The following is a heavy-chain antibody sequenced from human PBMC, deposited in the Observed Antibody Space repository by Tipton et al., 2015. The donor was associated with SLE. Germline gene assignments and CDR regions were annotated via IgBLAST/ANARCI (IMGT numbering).Heavy chain of an antibody. CDR2: IYYSGST. D-gene: IGHD2-8*01. Sequence: LRLSCTVSGGSISSSSYYWGWIRQPPGKGLEWIGNIYYSGSTYYNPSLKSRVTISVDRSKNQFSLRLRSVTAADTAVYYCARGGECTNGVCYLNYFDPWGQGTLVTVSS. V-gene: IGHV4-39*07. CDR3: ARGGECTNGVCYLNYFDP. J-gene: IGHJ5*02. CDR1: GGSISSSSYY.